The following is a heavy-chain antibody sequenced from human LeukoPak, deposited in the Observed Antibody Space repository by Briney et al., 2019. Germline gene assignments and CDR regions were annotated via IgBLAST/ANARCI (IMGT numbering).Heavy chain of an antibody. CDR3: ARAVQVTTGGLFDY. CDR1: GGTFSSYA. J-gene: IGHJ4*02. CDR2: IIPIFTTA. D-gene: IGHD4-17*01. V-gene: IGHV1-69*06. Sequence: SVKVSCKASGGTFSSYAISWVRQAPGQGLEWVGGIIPIFTTANYAQKFQGRVTITADKSTNTAYMELSSLRSDDTAVYYCARAVQVTTGGLFDYWGQGTLVTVSS.